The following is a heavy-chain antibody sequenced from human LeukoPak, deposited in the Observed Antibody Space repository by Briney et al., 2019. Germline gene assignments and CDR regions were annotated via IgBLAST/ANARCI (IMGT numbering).Heavy chain of an antibody. V-gene: IGHV3-48*03. CDR2: ISSSASTI. D-gene: IGHD3-3*02. J-gene: IGHJ4*02. CDR3: ARDSGVSKPFDS. Sequence: GRSLRLSCVASGFTFSSYEMSWVRQAPGKGLEWIAYISSSASTIKYADSVKGRFTISRHNAKTSLYLQMNSLRAEDTAVYYCARDSGVSKPFDSWGRGTLVTVSS. CDR1: GFTFSSYE.